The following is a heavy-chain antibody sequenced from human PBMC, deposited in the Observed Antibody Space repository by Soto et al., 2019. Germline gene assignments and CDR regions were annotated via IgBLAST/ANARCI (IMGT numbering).Heavy chain of an antibody. CDR1: GGSIRNFY. D-gene: IGHD2-2*01. CDR2: AYYSVTT. J-gene: IGHJ4*02. V-gene: IGHV4-59*01. Sequence: QVQLQESGPGLVKPSETLSLTCTVSGGSIRNFYWSWIRQPPGKGLECLGYAYYSVTTNYNPSLKSRLTISLDTSKNHFSLKLSSVTAADTAVYYCARGVAPAGFDYWGQGTLVTVSS. CDR3: ARGVAPAGFDY.